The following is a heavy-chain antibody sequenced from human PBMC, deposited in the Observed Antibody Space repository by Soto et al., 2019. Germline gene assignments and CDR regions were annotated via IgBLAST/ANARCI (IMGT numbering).Heavy chain of an antibody. J-gene: IGHJ5*02. V-gene: IGHV1-69*13. CDR2: IIPIFGTA. CDR1: GGTFSSYA. CDR3: ARKNFYSSGSYPQLSPAPRWFDP. D-gene: IGHD3-10*01. Sequence: SVKVSCKASGGTFSSYAISWVRQAPGQGLEWMGGIIPIFGTANYAQKFQGRVTITADESTSTAYMELSSLRSEDTAVYYCARKNFYSSGSYPQLSPAPRWFDPWGQGTLVTGSS.